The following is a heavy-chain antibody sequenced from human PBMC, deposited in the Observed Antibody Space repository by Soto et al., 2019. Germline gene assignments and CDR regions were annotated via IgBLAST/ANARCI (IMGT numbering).Heavy chain of an antibody. J-gene: IGHJ4*02. Sequence: SATLSLTCAVYGVSFLGYYWSWILQPPGKGLEWIGEINHSGSTNYNPSLKSRVTIPVDTSKNQFSLKLISVTDADTAVYYCARGPYCSSTSCYLRVRRAYLDYWGQRTLVTVSS. CDR1: GVSFLGYY. CDR3: ARGPYCSSTSCYLRVRRAYLDY. D-gene: IGHD2-2*01. CDR2: INHSGST. V-gene: IGHV4-34*01.